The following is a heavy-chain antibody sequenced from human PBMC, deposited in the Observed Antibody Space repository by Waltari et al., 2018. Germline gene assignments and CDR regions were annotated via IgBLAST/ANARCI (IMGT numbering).Heavy chain of an antibody. CDR2: ISSNGGST. J-gene: IGHJ4*02. CDR1: GFTFRSYA. CDR3: VGRFDYFDY. Sequence: EVQLVASGGGLVQPGGSLRLSCSACGFTFRSYALNWVRQAPGKGLEYVSAISSNGGSTYYADSVKGRFTISRDNSKNTLYLQMSSLRAEDTAVYYCVGRFDYFDYWGQGTLVTVSS. V-gene: IGHV3-64D*06. D-gene: IGHD3-16*01.